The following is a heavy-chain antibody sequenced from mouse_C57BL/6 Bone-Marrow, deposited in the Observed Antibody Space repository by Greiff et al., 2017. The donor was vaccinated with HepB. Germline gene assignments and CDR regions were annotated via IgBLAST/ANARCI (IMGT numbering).Heavy chain of an antibody. D-gene: IGHD2-2*01. CDR1: GYTFTSYG. V-gene: IGHV1-81*01. CDR3: ANLLWLRRRDYFDY. Sequence: LVESGAELARPGASVKLSCKASGYTFTSYGISWVKQRTGQGLEWIGEIYPRSGNTYYNEKFKGKATLTADKSSSTAYMELRSLTSEDSAVYFCANLLWLRRRDYFDYWGQGTTLTVSS. J-gene: IGHJ2*01. CDR2: IYPRSGNT.